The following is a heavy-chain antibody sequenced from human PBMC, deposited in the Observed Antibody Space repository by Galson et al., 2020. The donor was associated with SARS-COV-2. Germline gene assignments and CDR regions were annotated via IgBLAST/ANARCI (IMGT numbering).Heavy chain of an antibody. D-gene: IGHD2-8*02. CDR3: AKDVGGSSVLINAARKPDENWLDP. V-gene: IGHV3-23*01. CDR1: GITFRTYV. CDR2: ISSTGRHT. J-gene: IGHJ5*02. Sequence: GRSLRPSGAASGITFRTYVMTWVRLAPGRGLEWVSTISSTGRHTYYAGSVKGRFLISRDNSRSTLYLHMNSLSVEGTSTYYCAKDVGGSSVLINAARKPDENWLDPLVRGTLVTVSS.